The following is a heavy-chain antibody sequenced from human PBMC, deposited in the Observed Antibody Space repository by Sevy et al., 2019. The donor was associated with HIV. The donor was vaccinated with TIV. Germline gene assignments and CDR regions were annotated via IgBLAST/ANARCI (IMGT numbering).Heavy chain of an antibody. J-gene: IGHJ4*02. Sequence: GSLRLSCAASGFTFSSYSMNWVRQAPGKGLEWVSSISSSSSYIYYADSVKGRFTISRDNAKNSLYLQMNSLRDEDTAVYYCASSYCSSTSCYMPQDYWGQGTLVTVSS. CDR2: ISSSSSYI. V-gene: IGHV3-21*01. D-gene: IGHD2-2*02. CDR3: ASSYCSSTSCYMPQDY. CDR1: GFTFSSYS.